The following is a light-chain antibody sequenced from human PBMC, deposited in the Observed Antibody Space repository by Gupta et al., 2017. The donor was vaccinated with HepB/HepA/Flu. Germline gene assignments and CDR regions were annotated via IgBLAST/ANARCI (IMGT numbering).Light chain of an antibody. V-gene: IGKV3-20*01. CDR2: GAS. CDR1: QSISSR. Sequence: EIVFTQSPGTLSLSPGERATLSCRASQSISSRLAWYQQIPGQAPRLLIYGASSRATGIPDRFSGSGSGTDFTLTISRLEPEDFAVYYCQQYSNSPITFGQGTRLE. CDR3: QQYSNSPIT. J-gene: IGKJ5*01.